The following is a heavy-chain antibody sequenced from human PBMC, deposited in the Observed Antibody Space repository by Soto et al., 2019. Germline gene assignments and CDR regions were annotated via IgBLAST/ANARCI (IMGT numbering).Heavy chain of an antibody. J-gene: IGHJ4*02. D-gene: IGHD3-16*01. CDR2: IYYIGAT. CDR1: DGSVNSGNYY. Sequence: PSETLSLTCTVSDGSVNSGNYYWSWIRQPPGRGLEWIGHIYYIGATNYNPSLKSRVAISVDTSKNQFSLKVNSVTAADTAVYFCAREEKQLSRYGGDFDYWGQGIQVTVSS. CDR3: AREEKQLSRYGGDFDY. V-gene: IGHV4-61*01.